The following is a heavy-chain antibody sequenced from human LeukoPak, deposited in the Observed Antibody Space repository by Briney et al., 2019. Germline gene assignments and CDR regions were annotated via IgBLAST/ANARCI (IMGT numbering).Heavy chain of an antibody. D-gene: IGHD2-8*01. CDR1: GFTFSSYA. CDR3: ANEGPNFEY. Sequence: GGSLRLSCAASGFTFSSYAMSWVRQAPGKGLEWVSVISSSGHSTHYADSVKGRFTISRDNSKNTVYLQMNSLRAEDTAVYCCANEGPNFEYWGQGTLVTVSS. CDR2: ISSSGHST. V-gene: IGHV3-23*01. J-gene: IGHJ4*02.